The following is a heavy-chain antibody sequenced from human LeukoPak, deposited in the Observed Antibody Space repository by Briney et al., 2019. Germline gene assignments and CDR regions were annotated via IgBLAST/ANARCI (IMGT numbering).Heavy chain of an antibody. CDR1: GYTFTGYY. J-gene: IGHJ4*02. D-gene: IGHD3-9*01. Sequence: ASXXVSCKASGYTFTGYYMHWVRQAPGQGLEWMGRINPNSGGTNYAQKFQGRVTMTRDTSINTAYMELSRLRSDDTAVYYCAGEWYDILTGYLPFGYWGQGTLVTVSS. CDR2: INPNSGGT. CDR3: AGEWYDILTGYLPFGY. V-gene: IGHV1-2*06.